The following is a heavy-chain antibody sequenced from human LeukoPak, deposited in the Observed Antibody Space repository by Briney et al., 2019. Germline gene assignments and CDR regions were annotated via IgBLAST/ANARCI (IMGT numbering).Heavy chain of an antibody. CDR3: AKAGSGYSYFDH. V-gene: IGHV3-23*01. CDR2: ISGGGGST. J-gene: IGHJ4*02. D-gene: IGHD3-22*01. Sequence: GGSLRLSCAASGFIFSGYAMSWVRQAPGKGLEGVSGISGGGGSTYYADSVKGRFAISRDNSKNRLFLQMNSLRAEDTAVYYCAKAGSGYSYFDHWGQGTLVTVSS. CDR1: GFIFSGYA.